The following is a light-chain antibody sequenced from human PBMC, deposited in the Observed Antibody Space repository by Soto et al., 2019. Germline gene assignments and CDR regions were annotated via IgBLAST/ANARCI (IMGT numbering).Light chain of an antibody. CDR2: EAS. CDR3: SLYASENHYL. V-gene: IGLV2-18*01. Sequence: QSVLTQPPSVSGSPGQSVTISCTGTSTDFVSYNRVSWYQQPPGTAPKLIIYEASNRPSGVPDRFSGSKSGNTASLTISGLKAADEADYYCSLYASENHYLFGKGKKVTV. CDR1: STDFVSYNR. J-gene: IGLJ1*01.